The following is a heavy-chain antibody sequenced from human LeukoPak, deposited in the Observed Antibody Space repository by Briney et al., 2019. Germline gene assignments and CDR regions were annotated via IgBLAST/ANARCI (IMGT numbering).Heavy chain of an antibody. CDR2: ISQSGADI. CDR3: ARDIRAVGATLYFDY. V-gene: IGHV3-11*01. CDR1: GFTFSDYY. Sequence: GRSLRLSCAASGFTFSDYYMSWIRQAPGEGLGWLSFISQSGADIHYADSVRGRFTISRDNAQNSLYLQMNSLRAEDTAVYYCARDIRAVGATLYFDYWGQGALVTVSS. J-gene: IGHJ4*02. D-gene: IGHD1-26*01.